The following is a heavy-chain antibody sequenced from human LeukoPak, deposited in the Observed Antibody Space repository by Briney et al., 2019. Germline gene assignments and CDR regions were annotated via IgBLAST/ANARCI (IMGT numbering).Heavy chain of an antibody. D-gene: IGHD1-1*01. J-gene: IGHJ4*02. CDR2: IWYDGSSFK. CDR1: GFTFINYG. CDR3: AKSPKTGFLFDY. Sequence: PGGSLRLSCAASGFTFINYGMHWVRQAPGKGLEWVAVIWYDGSSFKYYADSVKGRFTVSRDNSKNTLYLQMNSLRAEDTAVYYCAKSPKTGFLFDYWGKGTLVTVSP. V-gene: IGHV3-33*06.